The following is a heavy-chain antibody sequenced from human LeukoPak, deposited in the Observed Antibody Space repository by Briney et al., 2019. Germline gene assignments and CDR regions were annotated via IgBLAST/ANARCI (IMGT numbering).Heavy chain of an antibody. V-gene: IGHV1-18*01. Sequence: ASVKVSCKASGYTFTSYAISWVRQAPAQGLEWMGWISAYNGNTNYAQTFQGRVTMTKDTSTSTAYMELRSLRSDDTAVYYCARDYNFREKYNWFDPWGQGTLVTVSS. D-gene: IGHD1-20*01. CDR3: ARDYNFREKYNWFDP. CDR1: GYTFTSYA. CDR2: ISAYNGNT. J-gene: IGHJ5*02.